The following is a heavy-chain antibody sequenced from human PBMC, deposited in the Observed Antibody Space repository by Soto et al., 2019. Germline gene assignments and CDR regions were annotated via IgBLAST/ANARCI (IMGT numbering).Heavy chain of an antibody. J-gene: IGHJ4*02. CDR1: GFTFTSYA. V-gene: IGHV3-23*01. Sequence: EVQLLESGGGLVQPGGSLRLSCAASGFTFTSYAMSWVRQAPGKGLEWVSAISASDGSTYYADSVRGRFTISRDNSKNTLDLQMNRLKAEDTAVQFLAKDCVGPKPDHFDYRGQGTLVTVSS. CDR2: ISASDGST. D-gene: IGHD1-26*01. CDR3: AKDCVGPKPDHFDY.